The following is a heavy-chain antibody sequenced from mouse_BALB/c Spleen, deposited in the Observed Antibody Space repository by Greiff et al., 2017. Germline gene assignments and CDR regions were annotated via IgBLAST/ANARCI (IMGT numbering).Heavy chain of an antibody. CDR3: ARFGYDEIYYAMDY. Sequence: EVKLQESGGGLVQPGGSRKLSCAASGFTFSSFGMHWVRQAPEKGLEWVAYISSGSSTIYYADTVKGRFTISRANPKNTLFLQMTSLRSEDTAMYYCARFGYDEIYYAMDYWGEGTSVTVSS. CDR2: ISSGSSTI. J-gene: IGHJ4*01. V-gene: IGHV5-17*02. CDR1: GFTFSSFG. D-gene: IGHD2-2*01.